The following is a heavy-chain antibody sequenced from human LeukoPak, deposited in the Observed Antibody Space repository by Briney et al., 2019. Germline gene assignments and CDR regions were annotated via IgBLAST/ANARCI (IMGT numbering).Heavy chain of an antibody. D-gene: IGHD3-16*02. CDR3: AKGRLGELSLFPD. J-gene: IGHJ4*02. Sequence: GGSLRLSCAASGFTFNTYSMNWVRQAPGKGLEWISYISSPSRIIYYADSVKGRFTISRDNVKNSLYLQMNSQRAEDTAVYYCAKGRLGELSLFPDWGQGTLVTVSS. V-gene: IGHV3-48*01. CDR1: GFTFNTYS. CDR2: ISSPSRII.